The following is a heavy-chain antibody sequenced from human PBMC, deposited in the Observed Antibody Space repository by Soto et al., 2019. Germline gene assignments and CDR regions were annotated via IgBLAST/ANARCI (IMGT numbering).Heavy chain of an antibody. CDR3: ARYVVVVPAAIFAFDI. CDR2: IYYSGST. V-gene: IGHV4-59*01. Sequence: SETLSLTCTVSGGSISSYYWSWIRQPPGKGLEWIGYIYYSGSTNYNPSLKSRVTISVDTSKNQFSLKLSSVTAADTAVYYCARYVVVVPAAIFAFDIWGQGTMVTVSS. CDR1: GGSISSYY. D-gene: IGHD2-2*01. J-gene: IGHJ3*02.